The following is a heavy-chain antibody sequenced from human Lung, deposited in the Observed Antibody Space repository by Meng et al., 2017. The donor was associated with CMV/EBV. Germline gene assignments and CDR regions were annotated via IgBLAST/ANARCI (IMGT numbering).Heavy chain of an antibody. D-gene: IGHD2-2*01. CDR3: AKGRTGGSVPGWAWGMDV. CDR1: GFTGSANY. V-gene: IGHV3-53*01. CDR2: INNGGWT. J-gene: IGHJ6*02. Sequence: GASMEISCVASGFTGSANYMSWVRQAPGKGLEWVSIINNGGWTYYADSVKGRFTISRDNSKNTVYLQLNSLRAEDTAMYYCAKGRTGGSVPGWAWGMDVWGQGTTVTVSS.